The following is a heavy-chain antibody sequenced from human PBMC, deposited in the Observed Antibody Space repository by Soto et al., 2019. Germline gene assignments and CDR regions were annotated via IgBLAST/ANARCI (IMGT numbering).Heavy chain of an antibody. V-gene: IGHV1-69*01. CDR3: ARDSYYDSSGYSSYYYGMDV. J-gene: IGHJ6*02. D-gene: IGHD3-22*01. CDR1: GGTFSSYA. CDR2: IIPIFGTA. Sequence: QVQLVQSGAEVKKPGSSVTVSCKASGGTFSSYAISWVRQAPGQGLEWMGGIIPIFGTANYAQKFQGRVTITADESTSTAYMELSSLRSEDTAVYYCARDSYYDSSGYSSYYYGMDVWGQGTTVTVSS.